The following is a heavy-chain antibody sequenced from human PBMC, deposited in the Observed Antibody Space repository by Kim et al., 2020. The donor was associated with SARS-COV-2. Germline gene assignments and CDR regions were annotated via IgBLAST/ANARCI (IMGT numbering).Heavy chain of an antibody. Sequence: GGSLRLSCAASGFTFRNFAIHWVRQAPGKGPQWLADISYDGRNEYYADSVRGRFTISRDNAKNTVFLQMNSLRDDDTGVYFCARDRDNILETWGQGTLVTVSS. CDR1: GFTFRNFA. J-gene: IGHJ5*02. CDR3: ARDRDNILET. CDR2: ISYDGRNE. V-gene: IGHV3-30*04. D-gene: IGHD3-3*01.